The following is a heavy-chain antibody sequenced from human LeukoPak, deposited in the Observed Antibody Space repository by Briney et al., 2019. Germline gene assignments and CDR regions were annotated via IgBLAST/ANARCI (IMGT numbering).Heavy chain of an antibody. CDR3: ARGSECSGGSCYPVGYYYYYGMDV. Sequence: SGGSLRLSCAASGFTFSSYAMSWVRQAPGKGLEWASAISGSGGSTYYADSVKGRFTISRDNSKNTLYLQMNSLRAEDTAVYYCARGSECSGGSCYPVGYYYYYGMDVWGKGTTVTVSS. CDR2: ISGSGGST. CDR1: GFTFSSYA. D-gene: IGHD2-15*01. V-gene: IGHV3-23*01. J-gene: IGHJ6*04.